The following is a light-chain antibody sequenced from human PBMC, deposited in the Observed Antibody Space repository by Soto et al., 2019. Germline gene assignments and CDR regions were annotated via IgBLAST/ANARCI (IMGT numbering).Light chain of an antibody. CDR1: QSLVYSDGDTY. J-gene: IGKJ1*01. CDR3: MQATDFPRT. Sequence: DVVIIQPPLSLPVTLGQPVSISCRSSQSLVYSDGDTYLNWFQQRPGQSPRRLIYKISHRLSGVPDRFSGSGAGTDFTLKISRVEAEDVGIYYCMQATDFPRTFGQGTKVEIK. V-gene: IGKV2-30*01. CDR2: KIS.